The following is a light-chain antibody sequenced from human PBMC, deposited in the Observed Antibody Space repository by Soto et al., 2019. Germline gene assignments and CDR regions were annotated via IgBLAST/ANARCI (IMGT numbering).Light chain of an antibody. Sequence: SYELTQPPSVSVAPVKTASISCGGNDIGSKGVHWYQQKPGQAPVLVIYSDTDLPPVIPERFSGSNSANLATLTISRVEAGDAADYYCQVWDSGSSHVVFGGGTKLTVL. CDR1: DIGSKG. J-gene: IGLJ2*01. CDR3: QVWDSGSSHVV. CDR2: SDT. V-gene: IGLV3-21*01.